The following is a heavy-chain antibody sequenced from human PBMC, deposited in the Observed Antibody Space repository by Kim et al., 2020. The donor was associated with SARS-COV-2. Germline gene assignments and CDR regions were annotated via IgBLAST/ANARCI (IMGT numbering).Heavy chain of an antibody. V-gene: IGHV4-34*09. CDR2: GST. CDR3: AREETGYFDY. Sequence: GSTNYNPTLQGRVTISVDTSKNQFSLKLSSVTAADTAVYYCAREETGYFDYWGQGTLVTVSS. J-gene: IGHJ4*02.